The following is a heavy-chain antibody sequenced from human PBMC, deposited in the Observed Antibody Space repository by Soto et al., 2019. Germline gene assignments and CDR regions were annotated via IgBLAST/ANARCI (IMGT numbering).Heavy chain of an antibody. D-gene: IGHD3-22*01. CDR1: GGTFSSYA. CDR2: IIPIFGTA. V-gene: IGHV1-69*12. J-gene: IGHJ5*02. Sequence: QVQLVQSGAEVKKPGSSVKVSCKASGGTFSSYAISWVRQAPGQGLEWMGGIIPIFGTANYAQKFQGRVRITADGSKRPAYMELSSLRSEDTAVYYCARPTRYYYDSSGQSAWFDPWGQGTLVTVSS. CDR3: ARPTRYYYDSSGQSAWFDP.